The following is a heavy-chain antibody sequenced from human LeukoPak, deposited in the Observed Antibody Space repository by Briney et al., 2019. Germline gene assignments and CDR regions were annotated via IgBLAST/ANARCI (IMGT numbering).Heavy chain of an antibody. V-gene: IGHV4-59*11. J-gene: IGHJ6*03. D-gene: IGHD3-3*01. CDR3: ARGESGTYYDFWSGYYGYMDV. CDR2: IYYSGST. Sequence: PSETLSLTCTVSGGSISSHYWSWIRQPPGKGLEWIGYIYYSGSTNYNPSLKSRVTISVDTSKNQFSLKLSSVTAADTAVYYCARGESGTYYDFWSGYYGYMDVWGKGTTVTVSS. CDR1: GGSISSHY.